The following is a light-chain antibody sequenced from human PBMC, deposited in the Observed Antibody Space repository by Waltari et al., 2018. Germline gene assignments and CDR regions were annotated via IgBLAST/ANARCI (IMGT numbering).Light chain of an antibody. CDR3: QQYNRWPPIT. Sequence: EIVMTQSPATLSVSPGETATLSCRASQSVSSNVAWYQKKPGQAPRLLIYDASTRATSIPAKFRGSGSGTEFTLANSSLQSEDFAVYYCQQYNRWPPITFGHGTRLEIK. V-gene: IGKV3-15*01. J-gene: IGKJ5*01. CDR1: QSVSSN. CDR2: DAS.